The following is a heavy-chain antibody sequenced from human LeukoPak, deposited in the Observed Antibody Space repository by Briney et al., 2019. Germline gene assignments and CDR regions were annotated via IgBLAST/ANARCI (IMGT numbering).Heavy chain of an antibody. CDR1: GFTFSSSYS. V-gene: IGHV3-48*01. CDR3: ARDGDWAFDY. CDR2: ISLTTTTV. D-gene: IGHD2-21*02. J-gene: IGHJ4*02. Sequence: PGGSLRLSCAASGFTFSSSYSMNWVRQAPGKGLEWVAHISLTTTTVSYADSVKGRFTMSRENAKNSLFLQMNSLRAEDTAVYYCARDGDWAFDYWGQGTLVTVSS.